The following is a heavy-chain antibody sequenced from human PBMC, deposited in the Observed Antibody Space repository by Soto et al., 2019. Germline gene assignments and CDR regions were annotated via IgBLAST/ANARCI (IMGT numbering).Heavy chain of an antibody. V-gene: IGHV1-69*06. Sequence: SVKVSYKASGGTFSSYSISWVRQAPGQGLEWMGGIIPIFGTANYAQKFQGRVTITADKSTSTAYMELSSLRSEDTAVYYCASGVLRFLEWPHRYYYGMDVWGQGTTVTVSS. J-gene: IGHJ6*02. CDR1: GGTFSSYS. CDR3: ASGVLRFLEWPHRYYYGMDV. D-gene: IGHD3-3*01. CDR2: IIPIFGTA.